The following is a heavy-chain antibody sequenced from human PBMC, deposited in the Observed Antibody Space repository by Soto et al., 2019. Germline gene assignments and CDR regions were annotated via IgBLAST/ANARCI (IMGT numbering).Heavy chain of an antibody. D-gene: IGHD2-2*01. Sequence: QVQLVQSGAEVKKPGSSVKVSCKASGGTFSRYSITWVRQAPGHGLEWIGRIIPIFGIASYAQKFQGRVTITADESASTADMGLSSLRSDDTAVYYCAREDRDRETGLVPAAIAGMDVWGQGTTVTVSS. CDR1: GGTFSRYS. CDR2: IIPIFGIA. J-gene: IGHJ6*02. CDR3: AREDRDRETGLVPAAIAGMDV. V-gene: IGHV1-69*08.